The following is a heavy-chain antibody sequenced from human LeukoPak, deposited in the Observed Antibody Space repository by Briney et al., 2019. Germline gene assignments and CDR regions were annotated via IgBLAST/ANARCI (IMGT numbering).Heavy chain of an antibody. CDR3: AIDTVVVPAAPTMGGMDV. CDR2: INPNSGGT. J-gene: IGHJ6*04. CDR1: RYTFTGYY. Sequence: EASVKVSCKASRYTFTGYYMHWVRQAPGQGLEWMGWINPNSGGTNYAQKFQGRVTMTRDTSISTAYMELSRLRSDDTAVYYCAIDTVVVPAAPTMGGMDVWGKGTTVTVSS. V-gene: IGHV1-2*02. D-gene: IGHD2-2*01.